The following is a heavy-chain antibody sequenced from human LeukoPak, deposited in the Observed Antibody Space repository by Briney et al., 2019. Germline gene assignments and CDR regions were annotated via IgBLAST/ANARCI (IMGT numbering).Heavy chain of an antibody. J-gene: IGHJ4*02. CDR1: GGSISSGGYS. Sequence: SETLSLTCAVSGGSISSGGYSWSWIRQPPGKGLEWIGYIYHSGSTYYNPSLKSRVTISVDRSKNQFSLKLSSVTAADTAVYYCAARGPLARAYYFDYWGQGTLVTVSS. CDR3: AARGPLARAYYFDY. CDR2: IYHSGST. V-gene: IGHV4-30-2*01.